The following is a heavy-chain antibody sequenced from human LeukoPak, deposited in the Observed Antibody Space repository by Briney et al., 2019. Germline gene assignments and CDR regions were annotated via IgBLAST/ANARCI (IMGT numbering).Heavy chain of an antibody. J-gene: IGHJ4*02. D-gene: IGHD5-18*01. V-gene: IGHV3-21*01. CDR3: TRWIQQRGDY. CDR2: ISSSSSYI. Sequence: PWGSLRLSCAASGFTFSSYSMNWVRQAPGKGLGWVSSISSSSSYIYYADSVKGRFTISRDNAKNSLYLQMNSLRAEDTAVYYCTRWIQQRGDYWGQGTLVTVSS. CDR1: GFTFSSYS.